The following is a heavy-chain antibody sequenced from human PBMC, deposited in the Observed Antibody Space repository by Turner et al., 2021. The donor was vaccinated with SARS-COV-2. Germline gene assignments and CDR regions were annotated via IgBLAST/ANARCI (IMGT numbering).Heavy chain of an antibody. CDR2: ISSRSTYI. V-gene: IGHV3-21*01. J-gene: IGHJ6*01. Sequence: EVQLVDSGGRLVQPGVSLRLSVAASGFTFSSYSMNWGRQAPRKGLEWVSFISSRSTYIYYADSVKGQFTISRDNAKNSLYLKMNSLRAEDTAVYYCARSEVLRFLEGLDRGYGMDVWGQGTTVTVSS. CDR1: GFTFSSYS. D-gene: IGHD3-3*01. CDR3: ARSEVLRFLEGLDRGYGMDV.